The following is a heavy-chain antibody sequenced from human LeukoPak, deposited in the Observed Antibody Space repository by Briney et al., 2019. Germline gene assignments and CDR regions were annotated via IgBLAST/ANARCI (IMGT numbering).Heavy chain of an antibody. CDR2: IYYSGGT. Sequence: SETLSLTCTVSGGSIRSRNYCWGWIRQPPGKGLEWIGNIYYSGGTYYNPSLKSRVTISVDTSKNQFSLKLSSVTAADTAVYYCAREVAGTPWIDYWGQGTLVTVSS. CDR1: GGSIRSRNYC. CDR3: AREVAGTPWIDY. J-gene: IGHJ4*02. D-gene: IGHD6-19*01. V-gene: IGHV4-39*02.